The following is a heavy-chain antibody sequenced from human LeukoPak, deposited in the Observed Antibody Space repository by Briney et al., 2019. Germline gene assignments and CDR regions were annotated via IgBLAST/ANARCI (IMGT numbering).Heavy chain of an antibody. V-gene: IGHV4-34*01. CDR3: ARASYSYDISGWVPFDY. CDR1: GGSFSSYY. Sequence: PSETLSLTCAVYGGSFSSYYWSWIRQPPGKGLEWIGEINHSGSTNYNPSLKSRVTISGDTSENQFSLRLSSVTAADTAVYYCARASYSYDISGWVPFDYWGQGTLVTVSS. CDR2: INHSGST. D-gene: IGHD3-22*01. J-gene: IGHJ4*02.